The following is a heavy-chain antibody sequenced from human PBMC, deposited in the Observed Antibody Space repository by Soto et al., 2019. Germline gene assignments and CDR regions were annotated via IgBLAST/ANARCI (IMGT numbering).Heavy chain of an antibody. CDR2: IYYSGIT. CDR3: ARNGSN. V-gene: IGHV4-39*01. J-gene: IGHJ4*02. Sequence: SETLSLTCTVSGVSISNSSYYWGWIRRPPGKGLEWIGTIYYSGITYYNPSLKSRVTISVDTSKNQFSLKLTSVTAADTAVYYCARNGSNWGQGTLVTVSS. CDR1: GVSISNSSYY.